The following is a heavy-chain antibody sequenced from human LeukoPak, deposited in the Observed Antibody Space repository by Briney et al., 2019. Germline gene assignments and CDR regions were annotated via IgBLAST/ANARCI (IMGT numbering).Heavy chain of an antibody. J-gene: IGHJ4*02. Sequence: SVKVSCKASGYTFTGYYMHWVRQAPGQGLEWMGWINPNSGGTNYAQKFQGWVTMTRDTSISTAYMELSRLRSDDTAVYYCARGYCSSTSCYAFDYWGQGTLVTVSS. CDR2: INPNSGGT. D-gene: IGHD2-2*01. V-gene: IGHV1-2*04. CDR1: GYTFTGYY. CDR3: ARGYCSSTSCYAFDY.